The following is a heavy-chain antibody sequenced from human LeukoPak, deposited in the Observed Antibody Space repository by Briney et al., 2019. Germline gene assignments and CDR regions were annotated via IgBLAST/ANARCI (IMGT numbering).Heavy chain of an antibody. CDR1: GGSISSGDYY. CDR2: IYYSGST. CDR3: ARLYTTFRVFDI. Sequence: SETLSLTCTVSGGSISSGDYYWSWIRQHPGKGLEWIGYIYYSGSTYYNPSLKSRVTISVDTSKNQFSLKLSSVTAADTAVYYCARLYTTFRVFDIWGQGTMVTVSS. V-gene: IGHV4-31*03. D-gene: IGHD2-2*02. J-gene: IGHJ3*02.